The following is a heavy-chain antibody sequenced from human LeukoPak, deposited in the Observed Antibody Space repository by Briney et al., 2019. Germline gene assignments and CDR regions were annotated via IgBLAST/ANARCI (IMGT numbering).Heavy chain of an antibody. CDR3: AKDSSYSGYYFDY. J-gene: IGHJ4*02. D-gene: IGHD1-26*01. CDR1: GFTFSSYA. V-gene: IGHV3-23*01. Sequence: GGSLRLSCAASGFTFSSYAMRWVRQAPGKGLEWVSAISGSGGSTYYADSVKGRFTISRDNSKNTLYLQMNSLRAEDTAVYYCAKDSSYSGYYFDYWGQGTLVTVSS. CDR2: ISGSGGST.